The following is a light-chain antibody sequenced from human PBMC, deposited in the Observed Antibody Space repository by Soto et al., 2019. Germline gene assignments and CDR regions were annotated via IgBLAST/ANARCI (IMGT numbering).Light chain of an antibody. CDR2: GAS. Sequence: EIVLTQSPGTLSLPPGERATLSCRASQTVTSDYLVWYQQKPGQAPRLLIYGASSRATGISDRFSGSGSGTDFTLTISRLEPEDSAVYYCQQSGSSPWTFGQGTRVEIK. J-gene: IGKJ1*01. CDR3: QQSGSSPWT. V-gene: IGKV3-20*01. CDR1: QTVTSDY.